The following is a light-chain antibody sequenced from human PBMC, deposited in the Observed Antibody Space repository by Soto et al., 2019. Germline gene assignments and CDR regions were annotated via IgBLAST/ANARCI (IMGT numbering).Light chain of an antibody. J-gene: IGLJ2*01. CDR3: QSYDSSLSGYVV. V-gene: IGLV1-40*01. CDR1: SSNIGAGYD. CDR2: GNS. Sequence: QSVLTQPPSVSGAPGQRVPISCTGSSSNIGAGYDVHWYQQLPGTAPKLLIYGNSNRPSGVPDRFSGSKSGTSASLAITGLQAEDEADYSCQSYDSSLSGYVVFGGGTKLTVL.